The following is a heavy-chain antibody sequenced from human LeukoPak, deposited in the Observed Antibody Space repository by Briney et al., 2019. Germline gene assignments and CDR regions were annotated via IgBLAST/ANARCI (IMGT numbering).Heavy chain of an antibody. Sequence: ASVKVSCKASGYTFTGYYMHWVRQAPGQGLEWMGWINPNSGGTKYAQKFQGRVTMTRDTSISTAYMELSRLRSDDTAVYYCATLPIVGATNYAFDMWGQGKMVTVSS. CDR2: INPNSGGT. D-gene: IGHD1-26*01. CDR3: ATLPIVGATNYAFDM. V-gene: IGHV1-2*02. CDR1: GYTFTGYY. J-gene: IGHJ3*02.